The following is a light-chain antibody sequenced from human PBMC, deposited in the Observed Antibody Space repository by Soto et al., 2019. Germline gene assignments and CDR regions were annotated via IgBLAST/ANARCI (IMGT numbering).Light chain of an antibody. CDR1: SSDVGDYNY. CDR2: DVK. V-gene: IGLV2-14*03. J-gene: IGLJ1*01. CDR3: SSYTSGNTLNFV. Sequence: QSVLTQPASVSGSPGQSITISCTGTSSDVGDYNYVSWYRQHPGVAPKLIIYDVKNRPSGVSNRFSGSKSGITASLTIAGLQADDEADYYCSSYTSGNTLNFVFGNGTQLPVL.